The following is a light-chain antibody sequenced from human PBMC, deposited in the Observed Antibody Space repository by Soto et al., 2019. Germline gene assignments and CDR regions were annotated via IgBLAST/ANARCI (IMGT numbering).Light chain of an antibody. J-gene: IGLJ1*01. V-gene: IGLV4-69*01. CDR2: LNSDGSH. CDR3: QTWGTGIQV. CDR1: SGHSSYA. Sequence: QPLLTQSPSASASLGASVKLTCTLSSGHSSYAIAWHQQQPEKGPRYFMKLNSDGSHSKGDGIPDRFSGSSSGAERYLTISSLQSEDEADYYCQTWGTGIQVFGTGTKVTVL.